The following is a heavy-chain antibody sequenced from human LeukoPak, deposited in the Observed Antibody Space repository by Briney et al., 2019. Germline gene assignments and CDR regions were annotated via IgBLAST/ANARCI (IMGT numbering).Heavy chain of an antibody. CDR2: ISWNSGSI. J-gene: IGHJ4*02. Sequence: GGSLRLSCAASGFTFDDYAMHWVRQAPGKGLEWVSGISWNSGSIDYADSVKGRFTISRDNAKNSLYLQMNSLRAEDTALYYCAKGGSKAVAGTLDYWGQGTLVTVSS. D-gene: IGHD6-19*01. CDR3: AKGGSKAVAGTLDY. CDR1: GFTFDDYA. V-gene: IGHV3-9*01.